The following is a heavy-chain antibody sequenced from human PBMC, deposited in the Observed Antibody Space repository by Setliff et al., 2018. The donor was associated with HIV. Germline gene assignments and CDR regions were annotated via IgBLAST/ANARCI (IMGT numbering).Heavy chain of an antibody. Sequence: SETLSLTCTVSGGSISGHYWSWIRQTPGKGLEWIGYVYSNGNTDYNPSLKSRVTISVDTSKNQFSLKLPSVTAADTAVYYCAKVPLFVVVPAALGGMDVWGQGTTVTVSS. D-gene: IGHD2-2*01. CDR1: GGSISGHY. J-gene: IGHJ6*02. CDR3: AKVPLFVVVPAALGGMDV. CDR2: VYSNGNT. V-gene: IGHV4-59*11.